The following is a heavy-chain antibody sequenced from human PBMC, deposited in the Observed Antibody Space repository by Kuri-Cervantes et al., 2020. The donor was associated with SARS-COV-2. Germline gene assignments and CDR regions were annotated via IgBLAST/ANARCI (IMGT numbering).Heavy chain of an antibody. V-gene: IGHV3-7*03. J-gene: IGHJ5*02. CDR2: IRYDGSEK. CDR1: GFTFSNSW. D-gene: IGHD6-19*01. Sequence: GESLKISCAASGFTFSNSWMSWVRQAPGKGLERVANIRYDGSEKYYVDSVKGRFIISRDNAKNSVYLQMNSLRDADTAVYYCTRGGYTSALSRQNWFDPWGQGTLVTVSS. CDR3: TRGGYTSALSRQNWFDP.